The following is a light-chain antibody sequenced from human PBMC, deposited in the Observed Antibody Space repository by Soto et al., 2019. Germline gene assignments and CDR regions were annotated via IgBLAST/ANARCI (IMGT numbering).Light chain of an antibody. CDR1: SSDVGGYNY. V-gene: IGLV2-8*01. CDR2: EVS. CDR3: SSYGGINL. J-gene: IGLJ2*01. Sequence: QSALTQPPSASGSPGQSVTISCTGTSSDVGGYNYVSWYQQHPGKAPKLMIFEVSKRPSGVPDRFSGSKSGNTASLTVSGLQADDEAVYHCSSYGGINLFDGGTKLTVL.